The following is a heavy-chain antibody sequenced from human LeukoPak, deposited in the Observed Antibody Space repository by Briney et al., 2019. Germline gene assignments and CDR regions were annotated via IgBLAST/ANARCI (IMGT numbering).Heavy chain of an antibody. J-gene: IGHJ2*01. CDR2: IYHSGST. CDR3: VRYSRNTSYDYWDFDV. V-gene: IGHV4-59*08. D-gene: IGHD2-2*01. Sequence: PSETLSLTPIDPGGSPRAYNPRCSPQPPGQGLEWIGYIYHSGSTYYNPSLKSRVTISLETSKNQLSLRLSSVNAADTAVYYCVRYSRNTSYDYWDFDVWG. CDR1: GGSPRAYN.